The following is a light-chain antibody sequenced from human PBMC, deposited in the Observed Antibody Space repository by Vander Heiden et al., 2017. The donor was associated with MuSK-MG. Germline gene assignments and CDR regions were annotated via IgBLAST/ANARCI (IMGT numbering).Light chain of an antibody. Sequence: DIQMTQFPSSLSAFVGDRVTITCRASQSISNYLNWYQQKPGRAPKLLIYAASTLQSGVPSRFSGSGSGTDFTLTISSLQPEDFATYYCQQSDSTLYTFGQGTKLEIK. CDR2: AAS. CDR1: QSISNY. V-gene: IGKV1-39*01. CDR3: QQSDSTLYT. J-gene: IGKJ2*01.